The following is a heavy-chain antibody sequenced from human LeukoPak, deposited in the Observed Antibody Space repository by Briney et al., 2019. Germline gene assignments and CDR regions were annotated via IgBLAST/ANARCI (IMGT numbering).Heavy chain of an antibody. D-gene: IGHD3-9*01. CDR3: ARLQSYYDILTGFQGDV. Sequence: GESLKISCKGSGYSFTSYWIGWVRQTPGKGLEWMGIIYPGDSDTRYSPSFQGQVTISADKSISTAYLQWSSLKASDTAMYYCARLQSYYDILTGFQGDVWGQGTTVTVSS. V-gene: IGHV5-51*01. CDR1: GYSFTSYW. CDR2: IYPGDSDT. J-gene: IGHJ6*02.